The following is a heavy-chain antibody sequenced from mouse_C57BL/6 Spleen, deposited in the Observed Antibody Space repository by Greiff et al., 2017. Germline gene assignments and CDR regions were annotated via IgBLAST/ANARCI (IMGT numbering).Heavy chain of an antibody. Sequence: EVQLVESGGGLVQPKGSLKLSCAASGFSFNTYAMNWVRQAPGQGLEWVARIRSKSNNHATYYADSMKDRFTISRDDSESMLYLQMNNLKTEDTAMYYCVRQDGYYGFAYWGQGTLVTVSA. CDR3: VRQDGYYGFAY. J-gene: IGHJ3*01. CDR1: GFSFNTYA. V-gene: IGHV10-1*01. D-gene: IGHD2-3*01. CDR2: IRSKSNNHAT.